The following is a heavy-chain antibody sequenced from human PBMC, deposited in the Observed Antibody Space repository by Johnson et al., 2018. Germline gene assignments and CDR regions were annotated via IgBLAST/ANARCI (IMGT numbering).Heavy chain of an antibody. J-gene: IGHJ6*02. V-gene: IGHV3-33*06. CDR3: AKDGGRSGWSSYNSYGMAV. CDR2: IWYDGSKK. CDR1: GFTFSSYG. Sequence: VQLVESGGGVVQPGRSLRLSCAASGFTFSSYGMHWVRQAPGKGLEWVAVIWYDGSKKYYADSVKGRFTISRDNSKNTLDLQMNSLRAEDTAVYYCAKDGGRSGWSSYNSYGMAVWGQGTTGTVSS. D-gene: IGHD6-19*01.